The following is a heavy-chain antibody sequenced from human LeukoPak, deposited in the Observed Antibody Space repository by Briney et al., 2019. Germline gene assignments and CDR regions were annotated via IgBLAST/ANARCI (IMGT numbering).Heavy chain of an antibody. J-gene: IGHJ4*02. CDR3: VRGLYGEGGRLGH. CDR2: ISSGGTVI. V-gene: IGHV3-48*03. CDR1: GFTFRNFE. D-gene: IGHD4-17*01. Sequence: GGSLRLSCAASGFTFRNFEFSWVRQAPGKGLEWVSYISSGGTVIHYADPVKGRFTISRDNARNSLSLQMNSLSADDSGLYYCVRGLYGEGGRLGHWGQGTLVTVSS.